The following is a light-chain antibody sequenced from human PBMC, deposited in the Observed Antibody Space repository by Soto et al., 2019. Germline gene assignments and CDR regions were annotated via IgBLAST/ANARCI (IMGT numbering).Light chain of an antibody. CDR3: QLRSSWPS. J-gene: IGKJ4*01. CDR1: QSVSSH. Sequence: EIVLTQSPATLSLSPGERATLSCRASQSVSSHLVWYQQKPGQAPRLLIHDASNRATGTPARFSGSGSGTDFTLTISSLEPEDFSVYYCQLRSSWPSFGGGTKVEIK. CDR2: DAS. V-gene: IGKV3-11*01.